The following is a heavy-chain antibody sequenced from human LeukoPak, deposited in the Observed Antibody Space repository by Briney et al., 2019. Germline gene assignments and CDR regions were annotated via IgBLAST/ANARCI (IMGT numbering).Heavy chain of an antibody. Sequence: PGGSLRLSCAVSGFTFITYSMNWVRQAPGKGLEWVSSISSGSGYIYQADSVKGRFTISRDNAKNSLYLRMNSLRAEDTAVYYCARGLVGTTSVYFDYWGQGTLVTVSS. CDR3: ARGLVGTTSVYFDY. V-gene: IGHV3-21*01. CDR2: ISSGSGYI. J-gene: IGHJ4*02. D-gene: IGHD1-26*01. CDR1: GFTFITYS.